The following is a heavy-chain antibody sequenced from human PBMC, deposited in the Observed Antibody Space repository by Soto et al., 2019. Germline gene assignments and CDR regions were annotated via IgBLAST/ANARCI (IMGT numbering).Heavy chain of an antibody. Sequence: GGSLRLSCAASGFTFSSYWMSWVRQAPGKGLEWVANIKQDGSEKYYVDSVKGRFTISRDNAKNSLYLQMNSLRAEDTAVYYCAREDFRSVCYSFDYWGQGTLVTVSS. D-gene: IGHD3-3*01. CDR3: AREDFRSVCYSFDY. CDR2: IKQDGSEK. J-gene: IGHJ4*02. CDR1: GFTFSSYW. V-gene: IGHV3-7*01.